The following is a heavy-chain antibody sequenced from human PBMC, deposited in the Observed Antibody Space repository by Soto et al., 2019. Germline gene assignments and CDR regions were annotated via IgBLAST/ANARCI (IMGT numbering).Heavy chain of an antibody. Sequence: QVQLQESGPGLVKPSQTLSLTCSTSGASISGDDYYWSWFRQPPGKGLEWIGYISYSGSTYYNPSLKSSITISVDTSKTQFSLILSSVTAADTAVFYCAREVNNYYGVDVWGQGTTVTVSS. CDR2: ISYSGST. CDR3: AREVNNYYGVDV. V-gene: IGHV4-30-4*01. CDR1: GASISGDDYY. J-gene: IGHJ6*02.